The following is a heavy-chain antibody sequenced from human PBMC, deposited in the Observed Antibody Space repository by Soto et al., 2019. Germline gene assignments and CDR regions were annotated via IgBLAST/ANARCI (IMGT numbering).Heavy chain of an antibody. CDR3: ARDGRTPDGDIDY. V-gene: IGHV3-7*01. CDR2: IKQDGSEK. Sequence: HPGGSLRLSCAASGFTFSSYWMSWVRQAPGKRLEWVANIKQDGSEKYYVDSVKGRFTISRDNAKNSLYLQMNSLRAEDTAVYYCARDGRTPDGDIDYWGQGTLVTVSS. J-gene: IGHJ4*02. CDR1: GFTFSSYW.